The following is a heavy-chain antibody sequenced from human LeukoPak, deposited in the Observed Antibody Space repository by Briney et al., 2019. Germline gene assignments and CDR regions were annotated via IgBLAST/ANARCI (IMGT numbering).Heavy chain of an antibody. Sequence: PGGSLRLSCAASGFTFSSYAMSWVRQAPGKGLGWVSAISGSGGSTYYADSVKGRFTISRDNSKNTLYLQMNSLRAEDTAVYYCARGYCSGGSCYSDWGQGTLVTVSS. V-gene: IGHV3-23*01. CDR3: ARGYCSGGSCYSD. CDR2: ISGSGGST. CDR1: GFTFSSYA. J-gene: IGHJ4*02. D-gene: IGHD2-15*01.